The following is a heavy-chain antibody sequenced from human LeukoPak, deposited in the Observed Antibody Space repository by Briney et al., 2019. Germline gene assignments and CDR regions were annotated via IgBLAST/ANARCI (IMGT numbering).Heavy chain of an antibody. CDR2: ISRSGSTI. CDR1: GFTFSDFW. CDR3: ARPYTAYAFDY. D-gene: IGHD5-12*01. V-gene: IGHV3-48*03. Sequence: GGSLRLSCAVSGFTFSDFWMSWVRQAPGKGLEWVSYISRSGSTIFYADSVKGRFTISRDNAKNSLYLQMNSLRAEDTAVYYCARPYTAYAFDYWGQGTLVTVSS. J-gene: IGHJ4*02.